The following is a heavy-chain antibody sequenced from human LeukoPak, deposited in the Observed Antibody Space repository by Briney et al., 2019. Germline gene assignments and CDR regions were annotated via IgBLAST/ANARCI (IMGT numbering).Heavy chain of an antibody. V-gene: IGHV3-23*01. CDR1: GFTFSTDA. CDR2: ISGSGGDT. CDR3: ARDSSGWSKNY. Sequence: GGSLRLSCAASGFTFSTDAMTWVRQAPGKGLQWVSAISGSGGDTYYEDSVKGRFTISRDNSKNMMYLQMNSLRAEDTAVYYCARDSSGWSKNYWGEGTLVTVSS. D-gene: IGHD6-19*01. J-gene: IGHJ4*02.